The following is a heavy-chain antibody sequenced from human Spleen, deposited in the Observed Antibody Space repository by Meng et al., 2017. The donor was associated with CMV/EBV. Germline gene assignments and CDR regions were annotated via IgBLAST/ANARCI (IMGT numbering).Heavy chain of an antibody. CDR2: INPNSGNT. CDR3: ARGPFSSSWYSLDY. D-gene: IGHD6-13*01. V-gene: IGHV1-2*02. J-gene: IGHJ4*02. Sequence: ASVKVSCKASRYTFTGYYIHWVRQAPGQGLEWMGCINPNSGNTKFAQKFQVRVTMTRDTSISTAYMELARLRSDDTALYYCARGPFSSSWYSLDYWGQGTLVTVSS. CDR1: RYTFTGYY.